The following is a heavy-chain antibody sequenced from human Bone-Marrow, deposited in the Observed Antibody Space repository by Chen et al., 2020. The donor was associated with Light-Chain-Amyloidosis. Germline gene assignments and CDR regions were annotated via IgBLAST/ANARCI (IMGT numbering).Heavy chain of an antibody. Sequence: EVQLVESGGGSTQPGGSLRLPCAASGFTFNDYWLNWVRQVPGKGLVWVERINSYGGSITYSDSVKGRFTISRDNAKNTVYLQMNSLRAEDTAVYYCARSGNYGRYYYFGMDVWGQGTTVTVSS. CDR3: ARSGNYGRYYYFGMDV. CDR1: GFTFNDYW. D-gene: IGHD3-10*01. V-gene: IGHV3-74*01. J-gene: IGHJ6*02. CDR2: INSYGGSI.